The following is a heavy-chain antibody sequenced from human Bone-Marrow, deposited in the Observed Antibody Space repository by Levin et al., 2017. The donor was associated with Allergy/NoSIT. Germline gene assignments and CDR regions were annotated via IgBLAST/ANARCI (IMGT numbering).Heavy chain of an antibody. CDR1: GFTFSNHW. D-gene: IGHD2/OR15-2a*01. J-gene: IGHJ3*02. Sequence: PGGSLRLSCAASGFTFSNHWMHWVRQAPGKGLVWVSRIKTDGSRTTYADFVKDRFTISRDNAKNTLYLQMDSLRTEDSAVYYCARDGYDFRAFDMWGQGTVVTVSS. V-gene: IGHV3-74*03. CDR3: ARDGYDFRAFDM. CDR2: IKTDGSRT.